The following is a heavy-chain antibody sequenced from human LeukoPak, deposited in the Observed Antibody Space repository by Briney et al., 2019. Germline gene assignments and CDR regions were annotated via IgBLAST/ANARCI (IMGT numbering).Heavy chain of an antibody. D-gene: IGHD2-2*01. V-gene: IGHV1-24*01. CDR1: GYTLTELS. CDR2: FDPEDGET. J-gene: IGHJ5*02. CDR3: ATGIYCSSTSCYRVNNWFDP. Sequence: GASVKVSRKVSGYTLTELSMHWVRQAPGKGLEWMGGFDPEDGETIYAQKFQGRVTMTEDTSTDTAYMELSSRRSEDTAVYYCATGIYCSSTSCYRVNNWFDPWGQGTLVTVSS.